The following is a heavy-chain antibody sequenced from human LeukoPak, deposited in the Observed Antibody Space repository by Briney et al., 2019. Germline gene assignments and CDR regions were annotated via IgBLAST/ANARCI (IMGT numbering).Heavy chain of an antibody. D-gene: IGHD5-12*01. CDR1: GLTFSSYW. J-gene: IGHJ4*02. CDR2: INGYGTSR. V-gene: IGHV3-74*01. Sequence: GGSLTLPCAASGLTFSSYWINWVRQARGKGLVWVSRINGYGTSRSYADSVKGRFTISRDNAKNTVYLQMNSLRAEDTAIYYCTRSGVYSSSNFDYCGQG. CDR3: TRSGVYSSSNFDY.